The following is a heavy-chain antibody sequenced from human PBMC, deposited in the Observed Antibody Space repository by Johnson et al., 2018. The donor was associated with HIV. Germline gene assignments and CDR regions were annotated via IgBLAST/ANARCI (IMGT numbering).Heavy chain of an antibody. CDR2: MWYDGSNK. V-gene: IGHV3-33*06. Sequence: QMLLVESGGGVVQPGRSLRLSCAASGFTFSTYGMHWVRQAPGKGLEWVAVMWYDGSNKYYADSVKGRFTISRDNSKNTLYLQMNSLRTEDTAMYYCAKGHSSGYPKDAFDIWGQGTMVTVSS. CDR3: AKGHSSGYPKDAFDI. D-gene: IGHD3-22*01. CDR1: GFTFSTYG. J-gene: IGHJ3*02.